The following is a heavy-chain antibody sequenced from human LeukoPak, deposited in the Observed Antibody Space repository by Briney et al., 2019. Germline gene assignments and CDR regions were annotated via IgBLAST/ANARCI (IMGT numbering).Heavy chain of an antibody. D-gene: IGHD1-26*01. CDR2: IYSGGST. CDR3: ARADFVKWWFDP. CDR1: GFTVSSNY. V-gene: IGHV3-66*02. J-gene: IGHJ5*02. Sequence: GGSLRLSCAASGFTVSSNYMSWVRQAPGKGLEWVSVIYSGGSTYYANSVKGRFTISRDNSKNTLYLQMNSLRAEDTAVYYCARADFVKWWFDPWGQGTLVTVSS.